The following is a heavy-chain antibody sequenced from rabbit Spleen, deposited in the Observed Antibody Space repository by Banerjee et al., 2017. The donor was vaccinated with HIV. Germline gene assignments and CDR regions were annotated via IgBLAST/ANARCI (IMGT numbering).Heavy chain of an antibody. J-gene: IGHJ6*01. CDR3: ARDSGSSFSSYGMDL. CDR2: INAVTGKA. D-gene: IGHD8-1*01. CDR1: GFSFSSSYW. Sequence: QEQLEESRGGLVQPEGSLTLTCTASGFSFSSSYWICWVRQAPGKGLEWIACINAVTGKAVYASWAKGRFTFSKTSSTTVTLQMTSLTAADTATYFCARDSGSSFSSYGMDLWGPGTLVTVS. V-gene: IGHV1S45*01.